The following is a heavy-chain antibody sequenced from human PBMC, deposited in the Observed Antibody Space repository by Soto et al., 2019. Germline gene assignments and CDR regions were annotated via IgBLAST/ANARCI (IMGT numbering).Heavy chain of an antibody. D-gene: IGHD3-10*01. CDR1: GFTFSSYA. V-gene: IGHV3-23*01. J-gene: IGHJ4*02. CDR3: AKWGHYGSGSYFPYFDY. Sequence: GGSLRLSCAASGFTFSSYAMSWVRQAPGKGLEWVSAISGSGGSTYYADSVKGRFTISRDNSKNTLYLQMNSLRAEDTAVYYCAKWGHYGSGSYFPYFDYWGQGTLVTVSS. CDR2: ISGSGGST.